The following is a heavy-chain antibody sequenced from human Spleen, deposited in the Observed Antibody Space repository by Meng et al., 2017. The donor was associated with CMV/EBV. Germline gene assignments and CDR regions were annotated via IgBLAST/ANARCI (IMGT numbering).Heavy chain of an antibody. CDR2: FYYSGST. D-gene: IGHD1-26*01. J-gene: IGHJ4*02. Sequence: SETLSLTCAVYGGSFSGYYWTWIRQPPGKGLEWIGSFYYSGSTYYNPSLKSRVTISVDTSKNQFSLKLSSVTAADTAVYYCASASIYIGSYWGFDYWGQGTLVTVSS. CDR3: ASASIYIGSYWGFDY. CDR1: GGSFSGYY. V-gene: IGHV4-34*01.